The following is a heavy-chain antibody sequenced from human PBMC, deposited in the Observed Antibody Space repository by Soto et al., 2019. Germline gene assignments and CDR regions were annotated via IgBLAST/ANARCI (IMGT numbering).Heavy chain of an antibody. CDR3: AKEATNINNFHY. D-gene: IGHD5-12*01. V-gene: IGHV3-48*03. J-gene: IGHJ4*02. CDR2: ISSVGSTI. Sequence: GGSLRLSCAASGFTFDNYEMNWVRQAPGKGLEWVSYISSVGSTIYYADSVKGRFTISRDNAKNSLFLQMNSLRAEDTAVYYCAKEATNINNFHYWGQGTLVTVSS. CDR1: GFTFDNYE.